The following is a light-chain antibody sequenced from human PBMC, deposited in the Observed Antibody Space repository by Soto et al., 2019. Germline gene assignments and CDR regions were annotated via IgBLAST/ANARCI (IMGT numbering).Light chain of an antibody. V-gene: IGKV1-27*01. CDR3: QNYKRAPLT. Sequence: DIQMTQSPSSLSASVGDRVTITCRASQDISNYLAWYQQKPGKVHKLLIYFASTLQSGVPYRFSGSGSGTAFTLTISSLQPDDVATYYCQNYKRAPLTFGGGTKVEIK. CDR2: FAS. CDR1: QDISNY. J-gene: IGKJ4*01.